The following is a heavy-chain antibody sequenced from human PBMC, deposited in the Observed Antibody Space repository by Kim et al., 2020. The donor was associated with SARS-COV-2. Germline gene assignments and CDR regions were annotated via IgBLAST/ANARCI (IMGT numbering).Heavy chain of an antibody. CDR3: ARGWVNDPFDY. Sequence: SETLSLTCTVSGGSISSYYWSWIRQPPGKGLEWIGYIYYSGSTNYNPSLKSRVTISVDTSKNQFSLKLSSVTAADTAVYYCARGWVNDPFDYWGQGTLVTVSS. J-gene: IGHJ4*02. D-gene: IGHD2-21*01. CDR2: IYYSGST. CDR1: GGSISSYY. V-gene: IGHV4-59*01.